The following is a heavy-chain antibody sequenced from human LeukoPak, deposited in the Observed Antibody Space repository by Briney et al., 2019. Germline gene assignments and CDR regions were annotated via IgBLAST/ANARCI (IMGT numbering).Heavy chain of an antibody. V-gene: IGHV3-66*01. CDR3: ARVSPYGDYLFDY. CDR1: GFTVSSNY. D-gene: IGHD4-17*01. J-gene: IGHJ4*02. Sequence: GGSLRLSCAAPGFTVSSNYISWVRQAPGKGLEWVSVIYSGGSTYYADSVKGRFTISRDNSKNTLYLQMNSLRAEDTAVYYCARVSPYGDYLFDYWGQGTLVTVSS. CDR2: IYSGGST.